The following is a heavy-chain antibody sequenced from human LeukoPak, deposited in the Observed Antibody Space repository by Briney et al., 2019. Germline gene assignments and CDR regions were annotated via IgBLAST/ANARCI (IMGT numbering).Heavy chain of an antibody. CDR3: ARHNIAVAGIFVWFDP. CDR1: GGSISSYY. V-gene: IGHV4-4*09. D-gene: IGHD6-19*01. CDR2: IYTGGST. J-gene: IGHJ5*02. Sequence: SETLSLTCTVSGGSISSYYWSWIWQPPGTGLEWIGYIYTGGSTNYNPSLKSRVTISVDTSKNQFSLKLSSVTAADTAVYYCARHNIAVAGIFVWFDPWGQGTLVTVSS.